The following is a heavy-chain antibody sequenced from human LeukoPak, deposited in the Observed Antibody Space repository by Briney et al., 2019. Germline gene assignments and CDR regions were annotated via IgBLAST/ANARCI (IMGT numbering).Heavy chain of an antibody. J-gene: IGHJ5*02. V-gene: IGHV4-4*07. CDR1: GGSISSYY. Sequence: PSETLSLTCTVSGGSISSYYWSWIRQPAGKGLEWIGRIYTSGSTNYNPSLKSRVTMSVDTSKNQFSLKLSSVTAADTAVYYCARDGRMATTRKYNWFDPWGQGTLVTVSS. CDR2: IYTSGST. CDR3: ARDGRMATTRKYNWFDP. D-gene: IGHD5-24*01.